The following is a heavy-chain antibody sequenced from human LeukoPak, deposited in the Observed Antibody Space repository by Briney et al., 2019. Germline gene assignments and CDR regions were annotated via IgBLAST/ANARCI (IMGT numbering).Heavy chain of an antibody. Sequence: GGSLRLSCAASGFTFSSYWMSWVRQAPGKGLEWVANIKQDGSEKYYVDSVKGRFTISRDNAKNSLYLQMNSLRAEDTAVYYCARVFTHGGWYEDAFDIWGQGTMVTVSS. J-gene: IGHJ3*02. CDR1: GFTFSSYW. CDR2: IKQDGSEK. V-gene: IGHV3-7*03. CDR3: ARVFTHGGWYEDAFDI. D-gene: IGHD6-19*01.